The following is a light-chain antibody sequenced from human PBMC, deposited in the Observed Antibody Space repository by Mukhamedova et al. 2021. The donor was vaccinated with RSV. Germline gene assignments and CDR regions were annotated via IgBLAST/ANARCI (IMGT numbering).Light chain of an antibody. Sequence: WYQRRVHGKAPKRLIFAASNLQGGAPSRFSGSGSGTDFTLTISSLQHEDFATYYCLQYNSFWTFGQGTKVDIE. CDR2: AAS. CDR3: LQYNSFWT. J-gene: IGKJ1*01. V-gene: IGKV1-17*01.